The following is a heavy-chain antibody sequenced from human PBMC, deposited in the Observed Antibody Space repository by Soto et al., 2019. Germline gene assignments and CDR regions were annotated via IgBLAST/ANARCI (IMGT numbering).Heavy chain of an antibody. CDR2: IVPMSGTP. CDR3: ARKGGGDCPGGGCFSLDF. D-gene: IGHD2-15*01. Sequence: QVQLVQSGAEVKKPGSSVKVSCKVSGATFRTNPIAWVRQAPGQGLEWMGGIVPMSGTPKYAQKFQDRVTIIADESTSPAYMELRTLSSEDKAIYYCARKGGGDCPGGGCFSLDFWGQGTLITVSS. CDR1: GATFRTNP. J-gene: IGHJ4*02. V-gene: IGHV1-69*01.